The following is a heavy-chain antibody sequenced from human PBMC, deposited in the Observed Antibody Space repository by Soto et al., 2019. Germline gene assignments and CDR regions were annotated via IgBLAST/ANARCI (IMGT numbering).Heavy chain of an antibody. CDR3: ARPELGFWSGYYGGENAFDI. Sequence: PGESLKISCKGSGYSFTSYWIGWVRQMPGKGLEWMGIIYPGDSDTRYSPSFQGQVTISADKSISTAYLQWSSLRASDTAMYYCARPELGFWSGYYGGENAFDIWGQGTMVTVSS. CDR2: IYPGDSDT. D-gene: IGHD3-3*01. V-gene: IGHV5-51*01. J-gene: IGHJ3*02. CDR1: GYSFTSYW.